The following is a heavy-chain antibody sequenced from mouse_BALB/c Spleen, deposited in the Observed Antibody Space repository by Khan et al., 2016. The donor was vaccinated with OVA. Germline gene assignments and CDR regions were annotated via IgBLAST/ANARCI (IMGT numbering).Heavy chain of an antibody. J-gene: IGHJ4*01. V-gene: IGHV2-6-1*01. CDR3: ARQPYYHYYVMDY. CDR2: LWSDEST. CDR1: GFSLTNYV. D-gene: IGHD2-10*01. Sequence: QVQLKQSGPGLVAPSQSLSITCTLSGFSLTNYVLHWVRHPPGKGWEGRVLLWSDESTPNNAALKSRLSISKDNSKSQLFLKMNSLQTDDTAMYYCARQPYYHYYVMDYWGQGTSVTVSS.